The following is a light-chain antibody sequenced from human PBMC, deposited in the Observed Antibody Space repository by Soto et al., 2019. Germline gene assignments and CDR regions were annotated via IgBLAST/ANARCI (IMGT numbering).Light chain of an antibody. CDR3: QQYGSSPLT. Sequence: EFVLTHSPGTLSLSPGERATLSCRASQSVSSSYLAWYQQKPGQAPRLLIYGASSRATGIPDRFSGSGSGTDFTLTISRLEPEDFAVYYCQQYGSSPLTFGGGTKVDIK. CDR2: GAS. CDR1: QSVSSSY. V-gene: IGKV3-20*01. J-gene: IGKJ4*01.